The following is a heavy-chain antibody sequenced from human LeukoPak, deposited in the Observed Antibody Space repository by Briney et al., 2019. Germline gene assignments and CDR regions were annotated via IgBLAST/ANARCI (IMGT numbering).Heavy chain of an antibody. Sequence: ASVKVSCKASGYTFTSYYMHWVRQAPGQGLEWMGIINPSGGSTSYAQKFQGRVTITADESTSTAYMELSSLRSEDTAVYYCARPAEYYDILTGYYPRRQSFDYWGQGTLVTVSS. V-gene: IGHV1-46*01. CDR1: GYTFTSYY. J-gene: IGHJ4*02. D-gene: IGHD3-9*01. CDR2: INPSGGST. CDR3: ARPAEYYDILTGYYPRRQSFDY.